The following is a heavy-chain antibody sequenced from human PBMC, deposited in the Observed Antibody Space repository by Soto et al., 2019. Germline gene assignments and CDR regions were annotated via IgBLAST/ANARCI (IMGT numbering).Heavy chain of an antibody. D-gene: IGHD2-2*01. CDR1: GGSLSRGGYS. CDR2: IYHSGST. Sequence: TLSLTRAVSGGSLSRGGYSWSWIRQPPGKGLEWIGYIYHSGSTYYNPSLKSRVTISVDRSKNQFSLKLSSVTAADTAVYYCARVPDRWGQGTLVTVSS. CDR3: ARVPDR. J-gene: IGHJ5*02. V-gene: IGHV4-30-2*01.